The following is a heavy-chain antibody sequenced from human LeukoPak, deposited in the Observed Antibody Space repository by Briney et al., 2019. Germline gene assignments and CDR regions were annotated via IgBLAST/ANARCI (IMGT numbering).Heavy chain of an antibody. CDR1: GDSVSSNSAA. V-gene: IGHV6-1*01. CDR2: TYYRSKWYN. Sequence: SQTLSLTCAISGDSVSSNSAAWNWIRQSPSRGLEWLGRTYYRSKWYNDYAVSVKSRISINPDTSKNQFSLQLNSVTPEDTAVYYCARATGQEEWLSWGIFDYWGQGTLVTVSS. J-gene: IGHJ4*02. D-gene: IGHD6-19*01. CDR3: ARATGQEEWLSWGIFDY.